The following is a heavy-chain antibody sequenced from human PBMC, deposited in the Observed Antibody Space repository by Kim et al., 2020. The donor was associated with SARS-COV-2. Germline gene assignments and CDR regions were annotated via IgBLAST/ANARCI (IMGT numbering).Heavy chain of an antibody. D-gene: IGHD3-22*01. V-gene: IGHV3-23*01. CDR3: AKDIRGYNRHFDY. CDR1: GFTFRDYA. J-gene: IGHJ4*02. CDR2: INGGGGIT. Sequence: GGSLRLSCVGSGFTFRDYAMSWVRQAPGKGLEWVSGINGGGGITDDADSVKGRFTISRDNSKNTLYLQMSSLRVEDTAVYYCAKDIRGYNRHFDYWCQG.